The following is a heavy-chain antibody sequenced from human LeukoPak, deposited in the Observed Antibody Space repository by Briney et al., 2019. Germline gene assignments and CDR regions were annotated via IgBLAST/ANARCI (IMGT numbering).Heavy chain of an antibody. CDR3: ARHVGPLYSSSSNWFDP. D-gene: IGHD6-6*01. Sequence: SETLSLTCIVSGGSIGSSSYYWGWIRPPPGKGLEWIGSIYYSGSTYYNPSLKSRVTISVDTSKNQFSLKLSSVTAADTAVYYCARHVGPLYSSSSNWFDPWGQGTLVTVSS. J-gene: IGHJ5*02. CDR2: IYYSGST. CDR1: GGSIGSSSYY. V-gene: IGHV4-39*01.